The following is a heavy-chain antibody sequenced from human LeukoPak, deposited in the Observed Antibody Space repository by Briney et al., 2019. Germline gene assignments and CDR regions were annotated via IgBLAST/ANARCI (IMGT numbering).Heavy chain of an antibody. V-gene: IGHV3-73*01. D-gene: IGHD2-15*01. J-gene: IGHJ3*02. CDR3: TTLEGCSGGSCYSGHDAFDI. CDR1: GFTFSGSA. Sequence: PGGSLRLSCAASGFTFSGSAMHWVRQASGKGLEWVGRIRSKANSYATAYAASVKGRFTISRDDSKNTAYLQMNSLKTEDTAVYYCTTLEGCSGGSCYSGHDAFDIWGQGTMVTVSS. CDR2: IRSKANSYAT.